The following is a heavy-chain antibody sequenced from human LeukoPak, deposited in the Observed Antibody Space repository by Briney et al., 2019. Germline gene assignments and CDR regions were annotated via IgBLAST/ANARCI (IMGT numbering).Heavy chain of an antibody. V-gene: IGHV4-39*01. CDR2: IYYSGST. J-gene: IGHJ4*02. CDR3: ARLEGEVGATLFDY. D-gene: IGHD1-26*01. CDR1: GGSISSSSYY. Sequence: SETLSLTCTVSGGSISSSSYYWGWIRQPPGKGLEWIGSIYYSGSTYYNPSLKSRVTISVDTSKNQFSLKLSSVTAADTAVYYCARLEGEVGATLFDYWGQGTLVTASS.